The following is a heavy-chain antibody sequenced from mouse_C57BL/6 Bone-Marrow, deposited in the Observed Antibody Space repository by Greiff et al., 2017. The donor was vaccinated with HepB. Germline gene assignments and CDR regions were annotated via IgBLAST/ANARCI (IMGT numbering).Heavy chain of an antibody. CDR2: IYPRSGNT. J-gene: IGHJ3*01. CDR1: GYTFTSSG. D-gene: IGHD2-4*01. CDR3: ARDYDYDRFAY. V-gene: IGHV1-81*01. Sequence: VQLQQSGAELARPGASVKLSCKASGYTFTSSGISWVKQRTGQGLEWIGEIYPRSGNTYYNEKFKGKATLTADKSSSTAYMELRSLTSEDSAVYFCARDYDYDRFAYWGQGTLVTVSA.